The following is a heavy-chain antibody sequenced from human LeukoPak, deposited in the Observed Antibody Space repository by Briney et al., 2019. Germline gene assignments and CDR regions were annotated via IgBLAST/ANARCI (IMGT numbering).Heavy chain of an antibody. J-gene: IGHJ6*03. CDR3: ARVVGLTGYSSSWYSGYYYYMDV. V-gene: IGHV1-69*06. D-gene: IGHD6-13*01. CDR2: IIPICGTA. Sequence: SVKVSGKASGGTFSSNAISWVRQAPGQGLEWMGGIIPICGTANYAQKFQDRDTITADKSTRTAYMELSSLRSEDTAVYYCARVVGLTGYSSSWYSGYYYYMDVWGKGTTVTVSS. CDR1: GGTFSSNA.